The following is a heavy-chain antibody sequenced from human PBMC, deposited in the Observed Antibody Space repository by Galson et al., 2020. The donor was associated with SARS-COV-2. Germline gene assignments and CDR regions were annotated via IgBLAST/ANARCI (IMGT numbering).Heavy chain of an antibody. CDR3: ARLHYGEYAPEAFDI. J-gene: IGHJ3*02. V-gene: IGHV4-30-2*01. D-gene: IGHD4-17*01. CDR1: VTSISSGSYS. CDR2: ISHSGGT. Sequence: SETLSLTSAVSVTSISSGSYSWNWIRQPPGKGLERTGYISHSGGTYYNPSLNSRVTISADRSKNHFSLRLSSVTAADTAVYYCARLHYGEYAPEAFDIWGPGTRVTVAS.